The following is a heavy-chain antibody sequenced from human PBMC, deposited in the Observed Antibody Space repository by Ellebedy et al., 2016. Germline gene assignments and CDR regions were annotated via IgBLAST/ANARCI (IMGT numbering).Heavy chain of an antibody. V-gene: IGHV4-34*01. Sequence: SETLSLXXTFQGGSLTGYYWNWIRQSPEKGLEWIGQINESGVTTYNPSLKSRVTMSVDTSRKQFSLILNSVTAADTAVYYCARGPRLFTLTRGVLRAVDVWGQGSTVIVS. CDR1: GGSLTGYY. D-gene: IGHD3-10*01. CDR3: ARGPRLFTLTRGVLRAVDV. J-gene: IGHJ6*02. CDR2: INESGVT.